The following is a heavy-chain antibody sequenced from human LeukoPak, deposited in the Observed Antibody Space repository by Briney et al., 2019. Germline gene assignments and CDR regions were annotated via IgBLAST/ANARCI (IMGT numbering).Heavy chain of an antibody. Sequence: ASVKVSCKASGYTFTGYYMHWVRQAPGQGLEWMGWINPSSGGTNYAQKFQGRVTMTRDTSISTAYMELSRLRSDDTAVYYCARASGYSSSWYLRTYGMDVWGQGTTVTVSS. J-gene: IGHJ6*02. CDR2: INPSSGGT. CDR3: ARASGYSSSWYLRTYGMDV. D-gene: IGHD6-13*01. V-gene: IGHV1-2*02. CDR1: GYTFTGYY.